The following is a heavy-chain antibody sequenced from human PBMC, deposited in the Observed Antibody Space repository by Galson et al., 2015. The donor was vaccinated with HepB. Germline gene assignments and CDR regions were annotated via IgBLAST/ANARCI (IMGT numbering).Heavy chain of an antibody. D-gene: IGHD3-10*01. CDR1: GGSFSNYY. J-gene: IGHJ5*01. V-gene: IGHV4-59*01. CDR2: IYYIGST. CDR3: ARAPGVRGVMLSWFDS. Sequence: LSLTCTVSGGSFSNYYWSWIRQPPGKGLEWIGYIYYIGSTNYNPSLRSRVTISMDTSKNQFSLKLSSVTAADTAVYYCARAPGVRGVMLSWFDSWGQGTLVTVSS.